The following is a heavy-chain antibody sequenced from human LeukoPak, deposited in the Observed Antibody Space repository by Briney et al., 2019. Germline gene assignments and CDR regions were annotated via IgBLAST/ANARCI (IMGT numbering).Heavy chain of an antibody. V-gene: IGHV1-18*01. J-gene: IGHJ3*02. CDR1: GYTFTSYG. CDR3: ARVRHSGSYFAFDI. D-gene: IGHD1-26*01. CDR2: ISAYNGNT. Sequence: ASVKVSCRASGYTFTSYGISWVRQAPGQGLEWMGWISAYNGNTNYAQKLQGRVTMTTDTSTSTAYMELRSLRSDDTAVYYCARVRHSGSYFAFDIWGQGTMVTVSS.